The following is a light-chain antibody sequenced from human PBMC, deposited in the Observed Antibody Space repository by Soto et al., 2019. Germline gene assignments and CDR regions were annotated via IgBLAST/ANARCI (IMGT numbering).Light chain of an antibody. Sequence: QSVLTQPPSASGTPGQRVTISCSGSSSNIGSHYVYWYQQLPGTAPKLLIYRNNQRPSGVPDRFSGSKSGTSASLASSGLRSEDEADYYCAAWDDSLSGWVFGGGTKVTFL. CDR2: RNN. V-gene: IGLV1-47*01. J-gene: IGLJ3*02. CDR3: AAWDDSLSGWV. CDR1: SSNIGSHY.